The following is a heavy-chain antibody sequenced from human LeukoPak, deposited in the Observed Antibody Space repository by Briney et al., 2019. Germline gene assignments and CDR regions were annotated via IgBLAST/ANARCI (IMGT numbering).Heavy chain of an antibody. V-gene: IGHV1-24*01. CDR2: FDPEDGET. CDR3: ARPKSKYDSSGYYPLDY. Sequence: GASVKVSCKVSGYTLTELSMHWVRQAPGKGLEWMGGFDPEDGETIYAQKFQGRVTMTRNTAISTAYMELSSLRSEDTAVYYCARPKSKYDSSGYYPLDYWGQGTLVTVSS. CDR1: GYTLTELS. D-gene: IGHD3-22*01. J-gene: IGHJ4*02.